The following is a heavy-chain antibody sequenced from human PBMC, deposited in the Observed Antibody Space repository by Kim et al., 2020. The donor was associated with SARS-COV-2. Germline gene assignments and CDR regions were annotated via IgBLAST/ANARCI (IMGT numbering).Heavy chain of an antibody. CDR1: GYSFTSYW. CDR2: IDPSDSYT. Sequence: GESLKISCKGSGYSFTSYWISWVRQMPGKGLEWMGRIDPSDSYTNYSPSFQGHVTISADKSISTAYLQWSSLKASDTAMYYCATALGIGGSGRDYYYYGMDVWGQGTTVTVSS. J-gene: IGHJ6*02. V-gene: IGHV5-10-1*01. D-gene: IGHD2-2*03. CDR3: ATALGIGGSGRDYYYYGMDV.